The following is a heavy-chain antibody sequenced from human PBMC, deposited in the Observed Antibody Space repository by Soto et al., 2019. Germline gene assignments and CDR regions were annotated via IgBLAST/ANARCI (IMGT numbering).Heavy chain of an antibody. D-gene: IGHD3-3*01. Sequence: SETLSLTCAVYGGSFSGYYWSWIRQPPGKGLEWIGEINHSGSTNYNPSLKSRVTISVDTSKNQFSLKLSSVTAADTAAYYCARGRGVTIFGVVTIGFDPWGQGTLVTVS. J-gene: IGHJ5*02. V-gene: IGHV4-34*01. CDR1: GGSFSGYY. CDR3: ARGRGVTIFGVVTIGFDP. CDR2: INHSGST.